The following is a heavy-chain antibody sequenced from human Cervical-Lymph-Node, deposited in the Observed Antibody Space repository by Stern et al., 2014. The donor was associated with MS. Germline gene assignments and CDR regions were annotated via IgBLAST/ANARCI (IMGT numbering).Heavy chain of an antibody. D-gene: IGHD1-26*01. J-gene: IGHJ4*02. CDR2: ISVGNT. V-gene: IGHV1-3*01. Sequence: VQLVESGTEVKKPGASVKVSCKASGYTFTSHAMHWVRQAPGQGLEWMGWISVGNTKYSQKFQGRVTLTRDTSTTTAYMELSNLRSEDTAVYYCAALTGGSYTVPFDHWGQGTLVTVSS. CDR3: AALTGGSYTVPFDH. CDR1: GYTFTSHA.